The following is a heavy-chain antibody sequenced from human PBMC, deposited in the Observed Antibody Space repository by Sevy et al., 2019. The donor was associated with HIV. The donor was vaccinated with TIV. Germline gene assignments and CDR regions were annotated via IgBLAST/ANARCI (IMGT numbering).Heavy chain of an antibody. CDR3: ARDTSSGYPDAFDI. Sequence: GGSLRLSCAASGFTFSSYSMNWVRQAPGKGLEWVSSISSSSGYIYYADSVKGRFTISRDNAKNSLYLQMNSLRAEDTDVYYCARDTSSGYPDAFDIWGQGTMVTVSS. V-gene: IGHV3-21*01. D-gene: IGHD3-22*01. J-gene: IGHJ3*02. CDR1: GFTFSSYS. CDR2: ISSSSGYI.